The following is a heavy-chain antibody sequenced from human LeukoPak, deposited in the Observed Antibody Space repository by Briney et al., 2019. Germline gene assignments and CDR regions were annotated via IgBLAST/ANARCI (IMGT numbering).Heavy chain of an antibody. J-gene: IGHJ4*02. CDR1: GYTFTGYY. CDR3: ARFFTIVRGVIIDY. Sequence: ASVKVSCKASGYTFTGYYMHWVRQAPGQGVERMGWINPNSGGTNYAQKFQGRVTMTRDTSISTAYMELSRLRSDDTAVYYCARFFTIVRGVIIDYWGQGTLVTVSS. D-gene: IGHD3-10*01. V-gene: IGHV1-2*02. CDR2: INPNSGGT.